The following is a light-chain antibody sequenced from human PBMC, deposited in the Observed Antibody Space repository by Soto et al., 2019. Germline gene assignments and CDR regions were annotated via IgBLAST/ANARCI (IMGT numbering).Light chain of an antibody. Sequence: DIQMTQSPSSLSASVGDRVTIACRASQSIAGTNLNWYQQKPGKAPKVVIYGTSTLHSGVPPRFSGSGSGTDFTLTISSLQAEDFATYYCQQSYSIPWTFGQGTKVDIK. CDR3: QQSYSIPWT. V-gene: IGKV1-39*01. J-gene: IGKJ1*01. CDR2: GTS. CDR1: QSIAGTN.